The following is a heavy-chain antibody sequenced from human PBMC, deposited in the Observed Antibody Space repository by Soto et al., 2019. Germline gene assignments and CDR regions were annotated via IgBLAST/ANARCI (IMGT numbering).Heavy chain of an antibody. CDR1: GFTFTNAW. Sequence: EVQLVESGGGLVKPGGSLRLSCGASGFTFTNAWMNWVRQAPGKGLEWVGRIKSKSDGGTTDYAAPVKGRFTISRDDSKNSLYLQMNSLKPEDTAVYYCTTDSPLDFWGQGNLVTVSS. CDR3: TTDSPLDF. V-gene: IGHV3-15*07. CDR2: IKSKSDGGTT. J-gene: IGHJ4*02.